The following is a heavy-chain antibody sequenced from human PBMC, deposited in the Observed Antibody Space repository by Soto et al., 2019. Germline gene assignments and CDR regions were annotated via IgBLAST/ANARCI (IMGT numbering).Heavy chain of an antibody. Sequence: QVQLVESGGGVIQPGRSLRLSCAASGFTFSSYGMHWVRQAPGKGLEWVAVIWYDGSNKYYADSVKGRFTISRDNSKNTLYLQMNSLRAEDTAVYYCARDWAEMATTTGLDYWGQGTLVTVSS. CDR1: GFTFSSYG. CDR2: IWYDGSNK. CDR3: ARDWAEMATTTGLDY. J-gene: IGHJ4*02. D-gene: IGHD1-1*01. V-gene: IGHV3-33*01.